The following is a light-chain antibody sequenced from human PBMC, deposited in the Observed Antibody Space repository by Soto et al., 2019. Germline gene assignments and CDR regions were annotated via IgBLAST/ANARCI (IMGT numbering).Light chain of an antibody. CDR1: RSISNN. J-gene: IGKJ1*01. CDR2: GAS. Sequence: EIVMTQSPSALSVSPVVRATRSFMASRSISNNLAWYQHRPGQAPRLLLYGASTRDAGIPARFSGSGSGTDFTLTISSLQSEDSAVYYCQQYHNWPWTFGQGTKVDIK. CDR3: QQYHNWPWT. V-gene: IGKV3-15*01.